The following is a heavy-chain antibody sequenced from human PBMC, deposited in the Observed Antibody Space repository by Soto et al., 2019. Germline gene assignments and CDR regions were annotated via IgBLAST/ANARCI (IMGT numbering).Heavy chain of an antibody. V-gene: IGHV4-30-4*01. D-gene: IGHD7-27*01. CDR3: ARGPSGDKVDV. CDR1: GGSISSAAYC. Sequence: PSETLSLTCTVSGGSISSAAYCWSWIRQSPDKGLEWIGHIYDGGTTYSSPSLKGRVTISADTSETQFSLKLNSVSAADTAVYYCARGPSGDKVDVWGQGIQVTVSS. CDR2: IYDGGTT. J-gene: IGHJ4*02.